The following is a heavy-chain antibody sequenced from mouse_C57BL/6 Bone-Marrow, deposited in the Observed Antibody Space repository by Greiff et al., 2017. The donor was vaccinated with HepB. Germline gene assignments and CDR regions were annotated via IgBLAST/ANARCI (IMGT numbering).Heavy chain of an antibody. J-gene: IGHJ1*03. CDR3: ARKDYYGSSWYFDV. V-gene: IGHV5-6*02. CDR1: GFTFSSYG. Sequence: DVMLVESGGDLVKPGGSLKLSCAASGFTFSSYGMSWVRQTPDKRLEWVATISSGGSYTYYPDSVKGRFTISRDNAKNTLYLQMSSLKSEDTAMYYCARKDYYGSSWYFDVWGTGTTVTVSS. CDR2: ISSGGSYT. D-gene: IGHD1-1*01.